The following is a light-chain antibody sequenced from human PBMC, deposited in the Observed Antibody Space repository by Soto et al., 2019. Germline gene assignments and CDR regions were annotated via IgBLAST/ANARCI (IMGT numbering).Light chain of an antibody. CDR1: QSVSSN. J-gene: IGKJ3*01. CDR3: QQYNNWLPLT. V-gene: IGKV3-15*01. CDR2: GTS. Sequence: EIVMTQSPATLSVSPGERATLSCRASQSVSSNLAWYQQKPGQAPRLRIDGTSTRVTGIPARFSGSGSGTDFTLTISSLQPDDFAVHYCQQYNNWLPLTFGPGTKVDIK.